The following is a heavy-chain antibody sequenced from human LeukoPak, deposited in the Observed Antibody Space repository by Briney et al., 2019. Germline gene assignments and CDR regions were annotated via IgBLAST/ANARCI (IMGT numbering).Heavy chain of an antibody. J-gene: IGHJ4*02. CDR2: IKQDGSEK. Sequence: QPGGSLRLSCAASGFTFSSYWMSWVRQAPGKGLEWVANIKQDGSEKYYVDSVKGRFTISRDNAKNSLYLQMNSLRAEDTAVYYCARVRKWDIVAMPIVWGQGTLVTVSS. CDR3: ARVRKWDIVAMPIV. V-gene: IGHV3-7*01. D-gene: IGHD5-12*01. CDR1: GFTFSSYW.